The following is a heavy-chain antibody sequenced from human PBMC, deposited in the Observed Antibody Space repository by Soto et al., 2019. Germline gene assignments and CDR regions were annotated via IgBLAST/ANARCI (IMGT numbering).Heavy chain of an antibody. CDR2: IVPTLRLS. V-gene: IGHV1-69*08. CDR1: GGTSTIYT. D-gene: IGHD2-8*01. J-gene: IGHJ5*02. CDR3: ATEKYGAGRVGVYT. Sequence: QVQLVQSGAEVKKPGSSLKVSCEPSGGTSTIYTITWVRQAPGQGRQWMGRIVPTLRLSNYAQEFQDRLTVTADTSTSTAHMELSSLTSEATAVYYCATEKYGAGRVGVYTWCQGTLVTVSS.